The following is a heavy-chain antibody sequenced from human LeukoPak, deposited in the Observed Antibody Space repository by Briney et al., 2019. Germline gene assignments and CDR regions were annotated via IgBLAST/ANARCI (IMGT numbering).Heavy chain of an antibody. V-gene: IGHV4-39*01. D-gene: IGHD3-22*01. CDR2: MYYSGST. Sequence: SETLSLTCTVSGDSITGSSYYWGWIRQPPGEGLEWIGSMYYSGSTYSNPSLKSRVTISADTFKNQFSLKLKSVTAADTAVYYCARQYYDSTGYYYFDYWGQGTLVTVSS. CDR3: ARQYYDSTGYYYFDY. J-gene: IGHJ4*02. CDR1: GDSITGSSYY.